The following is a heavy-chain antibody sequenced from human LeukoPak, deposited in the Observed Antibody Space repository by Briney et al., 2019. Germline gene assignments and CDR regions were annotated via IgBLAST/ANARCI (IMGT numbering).Heavy chain of an antibody. CDR3: ARRITYYYDSSGYPDAFDI. Sequence: GGSLRLSCAASGFTFSDYYMSWIRQAPGKGLEWVSYISSSGSTIYYADSVKGRFTISRDNAKNSLYLQMNSLRAEDTAVYYCARRITYYYDSSGYPDAFDIWGQGTMVTVSS. V-gene: IGHV3-11*04. CDR1: GFTFSDYY. J-gene: IGHJ3*02. CDR2: ISSSGSTI. D-gene: IGHD3-22*01.